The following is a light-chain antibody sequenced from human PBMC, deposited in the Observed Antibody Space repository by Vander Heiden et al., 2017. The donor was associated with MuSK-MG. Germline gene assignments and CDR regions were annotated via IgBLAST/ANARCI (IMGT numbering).Light chain of an antibody. J-gene: IGLJ2*01. CDR1: SSDVGSLNL. CDR3: CSFGGRTTSVI. V-gene: IGLV2-23*01. Sequence: QSALTQPASVSGSPGQSINISCTGTSSDVGSLNLVSWYQQHPDKAPKLVIYAGDERPSGVSYRFSGSKSDTAASLTISGLHIEDEAEYYCCSFGGRTTSVIFGGGTKLTVL. CDR2: AGD.